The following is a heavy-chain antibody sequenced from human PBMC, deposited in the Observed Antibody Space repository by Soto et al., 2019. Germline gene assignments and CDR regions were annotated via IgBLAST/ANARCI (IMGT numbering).Heavy chain of an antibody. CDR1: GFTFSSYG. CDR2: IWYDGSNK. V-gene: IGHV3-33*01. J-gene: IGHJ4*02. CDR3: ARSVLLGYSSSYVDY. Sequence: GGSLRLSCAASGFTFSSYGMHWVRQAPGKGLEWVAVIWYDGSNKYYADSVKGRFTISRDNSKNTLYLQMNSLRAEDTAVYYCARSVLLGYSSSYVDYWGQGTLVTVSS. D-gene: IGHD6-19*01.